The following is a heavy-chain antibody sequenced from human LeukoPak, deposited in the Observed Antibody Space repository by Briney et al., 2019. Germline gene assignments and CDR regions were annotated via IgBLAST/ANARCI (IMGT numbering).Heavy chain of an antibody. V-gene: IGHV3-48*03. Sequence: SGGSLRLSCAASGFTFSSYEMNWVRQAPGKGLEWVSYISSSGSTIYYADSVKGRFTTSRDNAKNSLYLQMNSLRAEDTAVYYCARDPGYSSSPDYMDVWGKGTTVTVSS. CDR3: ARDPGYSSSPDYMDV. D-gene: IGHD6-6*01. J-gene: IGHJ6*03. CDR1: GFTFSSYE. CDR2: ISSSGSTI.